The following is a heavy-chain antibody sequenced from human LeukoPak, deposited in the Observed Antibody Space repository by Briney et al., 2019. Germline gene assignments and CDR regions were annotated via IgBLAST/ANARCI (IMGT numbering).Heavy chain of an antibody. CDR1: GGSISSSSYY. V-gene: IGHV4-39*01. CDR3: ARRSPVWGVFDY. J-gene: IGHJ4*02. D-gene: IGHD3-10*02. CDR2: IYYSGST. Sequence: QPSETLSLTCTVSGGSISSSSYYWGWIRQPPGKGLEWIGSIYYSGSTYYNPSLKSRVTISVDTSKNQFSLKLSSVTAADTAVYYCARRSPVWGVFDYWGQGTLVTVSS.